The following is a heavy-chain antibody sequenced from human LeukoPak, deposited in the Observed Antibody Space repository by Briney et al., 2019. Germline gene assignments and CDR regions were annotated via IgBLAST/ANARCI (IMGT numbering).Heavy chain of an antibody. J-gene: IGHJ3*02. CDR2: INSDGSST. CDR1: GFTFSSYW. V-gene: IGHV3-74*01. CDR3: ARDLGGSYSSDAFDI. Sequence: GGSLRLSCAASGFTFSSYWMHWVRRAPGKGLVWVSRINSDGSSTSYADSVKGRLTISRDNAKNTLYLQMNSLRAEDTAVYYCARDLGGSYSSDAFDIWGQGTMVTVSS. D-gene: IGHD1-26*01.